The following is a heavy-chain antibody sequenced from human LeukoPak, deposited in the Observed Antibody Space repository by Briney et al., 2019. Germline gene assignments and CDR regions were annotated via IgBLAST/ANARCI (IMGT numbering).Heavy chain of an antibody. Sequence: GGSLRLSCAASGFTFDDYGMSWVRQAPGKGLEWVSGINWNGGSTGYADSVKGRFTTSRDNAKNSLYLQMNSLRAEGTALYYCATTVGYCSSTSCYDPFDIWGQGTMVTVSS. CDR3: ATTVGYCSSTSCYDPFDI. D-gene: IGHD2-2*01. V-gene: IGHV3-20*04. J-gene: IGHJ3*02. CDR1: GFTFDDYG. CDR2: INWNGGST.